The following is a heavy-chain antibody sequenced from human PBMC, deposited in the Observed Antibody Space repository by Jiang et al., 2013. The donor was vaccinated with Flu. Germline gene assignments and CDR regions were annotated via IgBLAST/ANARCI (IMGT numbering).Heavy chain of an antibody. Sequence: GPGLVKPSETLSLTCTVSGGPISGYYWSWIRQPPGKGLEWIGYLYASGITDYSPSLKSRVIISGDTSKNQVSLKLTSVTAADTAVYYCAKHRPGGSFENWGQGILVTVSS. J-gene: IGHJ4*02. V-gene: IGHV4-59*08. CDR3: AKHRPGGSFEN. CDR1: GGPISGYY. D-gene: IGHD1-26*01. CDR2: LYASGIT.